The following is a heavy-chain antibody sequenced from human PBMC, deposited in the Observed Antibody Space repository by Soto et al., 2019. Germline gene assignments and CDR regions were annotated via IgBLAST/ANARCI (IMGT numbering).Heavy chain of an antibody. D-gene: IGHD6-25*01. CDR1: GYTFTSYG. Sequence: ASVKVSCKASGYTFTSYGISWVRQAPGQGLEWMGWISTYNGNTNYAQKLQGRVTMTTDTSTSTAYMELRSLRSEDTAVYYCAREESGSRYYHYMDVWGKGTTVTVS. CDR2: ISTYNGNT. V-gene: IGHV1-18*01. J-gene: IGHJ6*03. CDR3: AREESGSRYYHYMDV.